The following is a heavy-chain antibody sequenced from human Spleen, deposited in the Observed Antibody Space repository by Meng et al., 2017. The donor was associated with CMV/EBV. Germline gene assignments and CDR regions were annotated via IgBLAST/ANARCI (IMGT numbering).Heavy chain of an antibody. Sequence: SGPTLVKPTQTLTLTCTFSGFSLSTSGMRASWIRQPPGKALEWLAVIDWDDDKYYSTSLKTRLTISKDTSKNQVVLTMTKMDPGDTGTYYCARISGINYGMDVWGQGTTVTVSS. CDR2: IDWDDDK. CDR3: ARISGINYGMDV. D-gene: IGHD1-26*01. CDR1: GFSLSTSGMR. V-gene: IGHV2-70*01. J-gene: IGHJ6*02.